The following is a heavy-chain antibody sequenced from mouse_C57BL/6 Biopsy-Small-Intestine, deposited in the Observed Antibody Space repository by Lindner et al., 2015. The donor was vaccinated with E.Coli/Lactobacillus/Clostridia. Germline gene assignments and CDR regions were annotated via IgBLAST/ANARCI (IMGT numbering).Heavy chain of an antibody. CDR2: INPGNGGT. D-gene: IGHD1-1*01. Sequence: VQLQESGAELVRPGTSVKVSCKTSGYAFTNFLIEWVKQRPGQGLEWIGVINPGNGGTNHNEKFKGKATLTADKSSSTAYMQLSSLTSEDSAVYFCMCLHYYGFNNDYFDYWGQGTTLTVSS. CDR3: MCLHYYGFNNDYFDY. J-gene: IGHJ2*01. CDR1: GYAFTNFL. V-gene: IGHV1-54*01.